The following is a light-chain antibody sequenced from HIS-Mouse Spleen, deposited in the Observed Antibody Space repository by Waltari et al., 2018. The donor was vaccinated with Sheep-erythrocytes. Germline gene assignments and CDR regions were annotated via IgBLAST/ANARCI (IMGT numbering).Light chain of an antibody. CDR2: DVS. CDR1: SSDVRCHNY. V-gene: IGLV2-11*01. Sequence: HSALTQPRSVSGPPGQPLTIPCTGTSSDVRCHNYVSSYQQHPGKAPKLMIYDVSKRPSGVPDRFSGSKSGNTASLTICGLQAEDEADYYCCSYAGSYNHVFATGTKVTVL. J-gene: IGLJ1*01. CDR3: CSYAGSYNHV.